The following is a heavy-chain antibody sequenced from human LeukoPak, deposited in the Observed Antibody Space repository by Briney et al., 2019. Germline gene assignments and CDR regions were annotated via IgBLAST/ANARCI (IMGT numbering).Heavy chain of an antibody. V-gene: IGHV1-8*01. CDR1: GYTFTSYD. J-gene: IGHJ4*02. CDR3: ARGADWDYYDSSGYHY. D-gene: IGHD3-22*01. CDR2: MNPNSGNT. Sequence: GASVKVSCKASGYTFTSYDINWVRQATGQGLEWMGWMNPNSGNTGYAQKFQGRVTMTRNTSISTAYMELSSLRSEDTAVYYCARGADWDYYDSSGYHYWGQGTLVTVSS.